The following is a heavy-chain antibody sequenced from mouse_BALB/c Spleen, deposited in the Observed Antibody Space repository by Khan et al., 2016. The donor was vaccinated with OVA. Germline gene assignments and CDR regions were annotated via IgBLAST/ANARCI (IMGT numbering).Heavy chain of an antibody. CDR1: GYTFTSYV. D-gene: IGHD1-1*01. V-gene: IGHV1S136*01. Sequence: VQLKQSGPELVKPGASVKMSCKASGYTFTSYVMHWVKQKPGLGLEWIGYIYPFNDDTKYNEKFKGKATLTSDKSSSTAYMELNSLTSEDSAVYSCAPVGTYYVSFAYWGQGTLVTVSA. CDR2: IYPFNDDT. J-gene: IGHJ3*01. CDR3: APVGTYYVSFAY.